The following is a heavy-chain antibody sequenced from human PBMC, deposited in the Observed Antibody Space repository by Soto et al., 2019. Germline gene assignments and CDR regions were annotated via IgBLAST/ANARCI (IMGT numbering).Heavy chain of an antibody. Sequence: GGSLRLSCAASGFTFSSYGMHWVRQAPGKGLEWVAVISYDGSNKYYADSVKGRFTISRDNSKNTLYLQMNSLRAEDTAVYYCAKYLLPGFYGDYSFDAFDIWGQGTVVT. V-gene: IGHV3-30*18. J-gene: IGHJ3*02. D-gene: IGHD4-17*01. CDR2: ISYDGSNK. CDR3: AKYLLPGFYGDYSFDAFDI. CDR1: GFTFSSYG.